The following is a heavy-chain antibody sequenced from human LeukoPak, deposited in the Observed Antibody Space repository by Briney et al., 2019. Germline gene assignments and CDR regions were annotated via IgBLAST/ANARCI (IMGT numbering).Heavy chain of an antibody. CDR3: ARGETNSSSWYYYYYMDV. J-gene: IGHJ6*03. Sequence: RTSETLSLTCTVSGGSISSSSYYWGWIRQPPGKGLEWIGSIYYSGSTYYNPSLKSRVTISVDTSKNQFSLKLSSVTAADTAVYYCARGETNSSSWYYYYYMDVWGKGTTVTVSS. CDR1: GGSISSSSYY. D-gene: IGHD6-13*01. V-gene: IGHV4-39*01. CDR2: IYYSGST.